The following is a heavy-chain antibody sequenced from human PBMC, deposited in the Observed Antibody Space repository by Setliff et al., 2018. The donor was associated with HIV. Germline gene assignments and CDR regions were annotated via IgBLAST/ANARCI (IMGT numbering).Heavy chain of an antibody. CDR2: VKSKGSGGTT. Sequence: PGGSLRLSCAASGFTFSNAWMNWVRQAPGKGLEWVGRVKSKGSGGTTDYATPVKGRFTISRDNAKNSLYLQMNSLRAEDTAVYYCARSSSWSYYYYYMDVWGKGTTVTVSS. CDR3: ARSSSWSYYYYYMDV. CDR1: GFTFSNAW. J-gene: IGHJ6*03. V-gene: IGHV3-15*07. D-gene: IGHD6-13*01.